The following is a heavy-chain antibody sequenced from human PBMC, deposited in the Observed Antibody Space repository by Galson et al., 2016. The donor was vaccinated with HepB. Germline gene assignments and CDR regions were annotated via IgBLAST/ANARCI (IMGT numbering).Heavy chain of an antibody. CDR2: INHSGST. CDR1: GASLREYY. Sequence: SETLSLTCSVYGASLREYYWSWIRQPPGKGLEWIGEINHSGSTTYNPSLKSRVTISVDTSKGQFSLQLRSASAADTSVYYCARGRPRRTSGTYYLHWGQGTLVTVSS. V-gene: IGHV4-34*01. J-gene: IGHJ4*02. D-gene: IGHD3-10*01. CDR3: ARGRPRRTSGTYYLH.